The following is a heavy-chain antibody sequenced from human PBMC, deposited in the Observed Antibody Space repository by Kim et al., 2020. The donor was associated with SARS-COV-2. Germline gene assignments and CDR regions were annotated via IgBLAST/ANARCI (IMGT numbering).Heavy chain of an antibody. CDR3: AKDPLKLRFLGADHYYYYVDV. J-gene: IGHJ6*03. V-gene: IGHV3-9*01. CDR2: ISWNSGSI. CDR1: GFTFGDYA. Sequence: GGSLRLSCAASGFTFGDYAMHWVRQAPGKGLEWVSGISWNSGSIGYADSVKGRFTISRDNAKNSLYLQMNSLRAEDTALYYCAKDPLKLRFLGADHYYYYVDVWGNGTTVTVSS. D-gene: IGHD3-3*01.